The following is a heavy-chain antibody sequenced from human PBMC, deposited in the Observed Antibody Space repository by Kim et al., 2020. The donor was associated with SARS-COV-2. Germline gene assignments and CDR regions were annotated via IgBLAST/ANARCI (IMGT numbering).Heavy chain of an antibody. J-gene: IGHJ3*02. Sequence: SDTLSLTCTVSGGSISSGGDYWSWIRQHPGKGLEWIGYIYYSGSTYYNPSLKSRVSISVDTSKNQFSLKLSSVTAADTAVYYCARERYYGSGSYDKADDAFDIWGQGTMVTVSS. CDR1: GGSISSGGDY. V-gene: IGHV4-31*03. D-gene: IGHD3-10*01. CDR3: ARERYYGSGSYDKADDAFDI. CDR2: IYYSGST.